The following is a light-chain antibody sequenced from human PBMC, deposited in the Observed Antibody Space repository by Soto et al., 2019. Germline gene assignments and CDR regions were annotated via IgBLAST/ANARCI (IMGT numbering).Light chain of an antibody. V-gene: IGKV3-11*01. J-gene: IGKJ1*01. Sequence: EIVLTQSPATLSSFPGDRVTLSCRASQAVNTRLAWYQHKPGQAPRILIYLTSNRAAGIPARFSGSWSGTDFTLTISDVKPEDFAVYYCHQRQSWPRTCGQGTKVYIK. CDR3: HQRQSWPRT. CDR1: QAVNTR. CDR2: LTS.